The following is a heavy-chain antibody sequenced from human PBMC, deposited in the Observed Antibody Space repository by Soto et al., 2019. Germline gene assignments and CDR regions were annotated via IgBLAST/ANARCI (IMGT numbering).Heavy chain of an antibody. CDR3: ARLGCSGGSCPFDP. D-gene: IGHD2-15*01. J-gene: IGHJ5*02. V-gene: IGHV4-59*08. Sequence: SETLSLTCTVSGGSISSYYWSWIRQPPGKGLEYIGYIYYSGSTNYNPSHKSRVTISVDTSKNQLSLKLNYVTAADTSVFYCARLGCSGGSCPFDPWGQGTLVTVSS. CDR2: IYYSGST. CDR1: GGSISSYY.